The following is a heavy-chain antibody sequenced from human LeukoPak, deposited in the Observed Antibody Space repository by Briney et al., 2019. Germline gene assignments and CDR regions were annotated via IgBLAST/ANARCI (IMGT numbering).Heavy chain of an antibody. CDR2: ISGSGGST. J-gene: IGHJ4*02. CDR3: ARLKSIAARLFDY. D-gene: IGHD6-6*01. Sequence: PGGSLRLSCAASGFTFSSYAMSWVRQAPGKGLEWVSAISGSGGSTYYADSVKGQFTISRDNSKNTLYLQMNSLRAEDTAVYYCARLKSIAARLFDYWGQGTLVTVSS. CDR1: GFTFSSYA. V-gene: IGHV3-23*01.